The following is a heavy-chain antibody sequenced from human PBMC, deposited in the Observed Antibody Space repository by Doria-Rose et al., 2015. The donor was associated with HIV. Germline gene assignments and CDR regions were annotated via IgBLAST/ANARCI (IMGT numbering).Heavy chain of an antibody. CDR2: ISWNSAKI. CDR3: VKDMKYSSTLYYFHY. D-gene: IGHD6-13*01. V-gene: IGHV3-9*01. CDR1: GFIFDDYA. J-gene: IGHJ4*02. Sequence: SGGGPVQPGRSLRLSCVASGFIFDDYAMHWVRQAPGKGLEWLSGISWNSAKIDYADSVKGRFTISRDNAKNSLYLQMNSLRVEDSALYYCVKDMKYSSTLYYFHYWGQGTLVTVSS.